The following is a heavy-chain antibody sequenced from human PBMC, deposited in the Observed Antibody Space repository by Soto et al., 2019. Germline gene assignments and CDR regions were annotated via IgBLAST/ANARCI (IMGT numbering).Heavy chain of an antibody. D-gene: IGHD3-16*01. CDR1: GVSISSGGYS. CDR3: DRAHPGASPRWDV. Sequence: NPXATLALTFAVSGVSISSGGYSWSWIRQPPGKGLEGIGFIYPTSKTYYNPSLESRVTLSIDVSSNQFSLNINSVTAADTAVYFCDRAHPGASPRWDVWGRGTTVTVPS. V-gene: IGHV4-30-2*01. J-gene: IGHJ6*02. CDR2: IYPTSKT.